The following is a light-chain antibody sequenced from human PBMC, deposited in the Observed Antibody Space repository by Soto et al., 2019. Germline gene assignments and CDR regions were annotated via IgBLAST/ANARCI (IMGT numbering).Light chain of an antibody. V-gene: IGKV3-11*01. Sequence: EIVLTQSPATLSLSPGETVTLSCRASQSVSNSLAWYQHKPGQPPRLLIYDVSNRATGIPARFSGSGSGTDFTLTITSLEPEDLAVYFCHQRYNWPRVTFGQGTRLEI. CDR3: HQRYNWPRVT. J-gene: IGKJ5*01. CDR1: QSVSNS. CDR2: DVS.